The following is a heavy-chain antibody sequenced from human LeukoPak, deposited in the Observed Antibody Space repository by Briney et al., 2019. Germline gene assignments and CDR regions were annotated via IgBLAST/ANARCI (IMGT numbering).Heavy chain of an antibody. Sequence: GGSLRLSCAASGFTFSSYWMHWVRQAPGKGLVWVSRINSDGSSTSYADSVKGRFTISRDNAKNTLYLQMNSLRAEDTAVYYCARASGELRGVFDYWGQGTLVTVSS. D-gene: IGHD3-16*01. CDR3: ARASGELRGVFDY. V-gene: IGHV3-74*01. J-gene: IGHJ4*02. CDR2: INSDGSST. CDR1: GFTFSSYW.